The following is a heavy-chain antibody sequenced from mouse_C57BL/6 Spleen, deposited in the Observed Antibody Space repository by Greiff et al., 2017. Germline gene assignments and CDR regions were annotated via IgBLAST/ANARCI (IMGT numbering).Heavy chain of an antibody. J-gene: IGHJ1*03. V-gene: IGHV1-18*01. CDR3: ARDYYGSSSYWYFDV. D-gene: IGHD1-1*01. Sequence: EVKLQESGPELVKPGASVKIPCKASGYTFTDYNMDWVKQSHGKSLEWIGDINPNNGGTIYNQKFKGKATLTVDKSSSTAYMELRSLTSEDTAVYYCARDYYGSSSYWYFDVWGTGTTVTVSS. CDR2: INPNNGGT. CDR1: GYTFTDYN.